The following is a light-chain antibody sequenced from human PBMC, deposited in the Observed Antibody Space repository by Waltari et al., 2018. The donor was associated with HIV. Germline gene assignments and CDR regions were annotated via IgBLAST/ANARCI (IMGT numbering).Light chain of an antibody. J-gene: IGKJ1*01. CDR2: WAS. CDR3: QQYSTFPWT. V-gene: IGKV4-1*01. Sequence: DIVMTQSPESLAVSLGERATINCKSSQSVLYRSDNRNYLAWYQQKPGQPPKLLFSWASARESGVPGRFSGSGSGTNFTLTIRSLQAEDVSVYYCQQYSTFPWTFGQGTKVEIK. CDR1: QSVLYRSDNRNY.